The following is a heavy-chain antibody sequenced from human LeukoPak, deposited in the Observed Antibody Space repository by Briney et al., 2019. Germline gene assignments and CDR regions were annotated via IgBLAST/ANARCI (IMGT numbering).Heavy chain of an antibody. Sequence: ASVKVSCKLSGDTLTELSIHWVRQAPGKGLEWMGGFDVETAKTVYEQKFQGRVTMTEDTSADTAYMELSDLISEDTALYYCATDTNLGPFDIWGQGTLVTVSS. D-gene: IGHD1-7*01. CDR3: ATDTNLGPFDI. CDR2: FDVETAKT. V-gene: IGHV1-24*01. J-gene: IGHJ4*02. CDR1: GDTLTELS.